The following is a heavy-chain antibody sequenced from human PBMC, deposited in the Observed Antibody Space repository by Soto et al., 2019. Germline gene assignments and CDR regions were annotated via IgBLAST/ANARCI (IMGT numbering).Heavy chain of an antibody. D-gene: IGHD2-15*01. CDR1: GYAFTSYG. J-gene: IGHJ4*02. Sequence: QVRLVQSGAEVKQPGASVKVSCKASGYAFTSYGFSWVRQAPGQGLEWMGWISGYNGNTNYAQNLQGRVTLTTDTSTSTGYMELRNLRSDVTAVYYCAREGLLGYWGQGTLVTVSS. V-gene: IGHV1-18*01. CDR3: AREGLLGY. CDR2: ISGYNGNT.